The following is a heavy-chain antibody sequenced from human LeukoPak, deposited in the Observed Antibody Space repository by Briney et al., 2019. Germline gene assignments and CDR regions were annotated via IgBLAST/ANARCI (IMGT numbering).Heavy chain of an antibody. CDR3: ARESSSSWSLDY. D-gene: IGHD6-13*01. J-gene: IGHJ4*02. CDR1: GYTFTGYY. Sequence: GASVKASCKASGYTFTGYYMHWVRQAPGQGLEWMGWINPNSGDTNYAQKLQGRVTMTTDTSTSTAYMGLRSLRSDDTAVYYCARESSSSWSLDYWGQGTLVTVSS. CDR2: INPNSGDT. V-gene: IGHV1-2*02.